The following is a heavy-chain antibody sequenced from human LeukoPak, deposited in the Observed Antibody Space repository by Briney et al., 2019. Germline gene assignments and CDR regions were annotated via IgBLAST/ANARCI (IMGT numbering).Heavy chain of an antibody. CDR3: ARHRYSSSWYIDY. J-gene: IGHJ4*02. D-gene: IGHD6-13*01. V-gene: IGHV4-59*01. CDR2: IYYSGST. Sequence: SETLSLTCTVSGGSISSYSWSWIRQPPGKGLEWIGYIYYSGSTNYNSSLKSRVTISLDTSKNQFSLKLNSVTAADTAVYYCARHRYSSSWYIDYWGQGTLVTVSS. CDR1: GGSISSYS.